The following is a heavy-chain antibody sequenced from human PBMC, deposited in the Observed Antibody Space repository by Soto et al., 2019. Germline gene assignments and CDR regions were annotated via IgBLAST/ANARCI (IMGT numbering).Heavy chain of an antibody. V-gene: IGHV1-18*01. CDR2: ISGYNSNT. Sequence: QVQLVQSGGEVKKPGASVKVSCKTSGYSFTTYGISWVRQAPGQGLEWMGWISGYNSNTNYAQKFQGRVTMTQDTYTSTAYMDRRSLRSDDTAVYYCARKGPAPDYCYGMDVWGQGSTVAVSS. CDR1: GYSFTTYG. J-gene: IGHJ6*02. CDR3: ARKGPAPDYCYGMDV.